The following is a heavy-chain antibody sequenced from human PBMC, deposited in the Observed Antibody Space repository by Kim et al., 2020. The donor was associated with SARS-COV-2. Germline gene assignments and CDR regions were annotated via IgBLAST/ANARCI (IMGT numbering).Heavy chain of an antibody. CDR1: GFTFSSYA. J-gene: IGHJ4*02. Sequence: GGSLRLSCAASGFTFSSYAMHWVRQAPGKGLEWVAVISYDGSNKYYADSVKGRFTISRDNSKNTLYLQMNSLRAEDTAVYYCARADILTGPIDYWGQGTLVTVSS. V-gene: IGHV3-30*04. CDR3: ARADILTGPIDY. CDR2: ISYDGSNK. D-gene: IGHD3-9*01.